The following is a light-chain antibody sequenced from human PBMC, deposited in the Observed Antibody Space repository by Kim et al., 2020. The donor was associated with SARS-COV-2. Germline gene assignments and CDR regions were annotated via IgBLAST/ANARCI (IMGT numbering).Light chain of an antibody. J-gene: IGKJ1*01. V-gene: IGKV3-20*01. Sequence: EIVLTQSPGTLSLSPGERATLSCRASQSVTSSYLAWYQQKPGQPPRLLIYGASNRATGIPDRFSGSVSGTDFTLTISRLESEDLAVYYCQQYGTSLRTFGQGTKVDIK. CDR1: QSVTSSY. CDR3: QQYGTSLRT. CDR2: GAS.